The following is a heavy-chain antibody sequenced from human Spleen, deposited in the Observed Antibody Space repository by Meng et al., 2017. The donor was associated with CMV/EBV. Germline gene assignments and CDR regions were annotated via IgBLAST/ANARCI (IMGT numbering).Heavy chain of an antibody. V-gene: IGHV4-31*02. CDR1: GGSISSGAYS. J-gene: IGHJ4*02. D-gene: IGHD6-13*01. Sequence: SGGSISSGAYSWSWIRQHPGKGLEWIGYIYYSGSTYYNPSLKSRVTISVDTSKNQFSLKLSSVTAADTAVYYCARGPQQLPPYYFDYWGRGTLVTVSS. CDR3: ARGPQQLPPYYFDY. CDR2: IYYSGST.